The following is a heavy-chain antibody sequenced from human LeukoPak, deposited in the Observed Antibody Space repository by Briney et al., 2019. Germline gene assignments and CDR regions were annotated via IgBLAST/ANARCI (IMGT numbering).Heavy chain of an antibody. CDR3: ARVFARGVIITYYFDY. V-gene: IGHV1-18*04. CDR2: ISAYNGNT. D-gene: IGHD3-10*01. CDR1: GYTFTSYG. Sequence: ASVKVSCKASGYTFTSYGISWVRQAPGQGLGWMGWISAYNGNTNYAQKLQGRVTMTTDTSTSTAYMELRSLRSDDTAVYYCARVFARGVIITYYFDYWGQGTLVAVSS. J-gene: IGHJ4*02.